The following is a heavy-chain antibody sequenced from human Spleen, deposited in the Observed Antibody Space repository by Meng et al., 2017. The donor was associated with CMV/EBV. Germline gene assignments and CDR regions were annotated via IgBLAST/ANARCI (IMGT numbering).Heavy chain of an antibody. CDR1: GFTFSTYS. J-gene: IGHJ4*02. D-gene: IGHD4-23*01. Sequence: GESLKISCAASGFTFSTYSMNWVRQAPGKGLEWVSAISGSGGSTYYADSVKGRFTISRDNSKNTLYLQMNSLRAEDTAVYYCAKPYGGNSGFDYWGQGTLVTVSS. CDR3: AKPYGGNSGFDY. CDR2: ISGSGGST. V-gene: IGHV3-23*01.